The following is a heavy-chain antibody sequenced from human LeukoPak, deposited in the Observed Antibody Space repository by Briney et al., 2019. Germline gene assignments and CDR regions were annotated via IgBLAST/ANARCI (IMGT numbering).Heavy chain of an antibody. J-gene: IGHJ4*02. D-gene: IGHD6-13*01. CDR2: INPSGGST. CDR1: GYIFTNYY. Sequence: ASLKVSCKASGYIFTNYYMHWVRQAPGQGLEWMGIINPSGGSTSYAQKFQGRVTMTTDSPTSTVYLEPSSLRSEDTAMYYCARDRSSGWYPLDYWGQGTLVTVSS. V-gene: IGHV1-46*01. CDR3: ARDRSSGWYPLDY.